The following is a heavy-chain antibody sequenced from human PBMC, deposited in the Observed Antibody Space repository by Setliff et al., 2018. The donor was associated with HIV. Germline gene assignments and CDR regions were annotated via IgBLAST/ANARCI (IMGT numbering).Heavy chain of an antibody. CDR3: ARGRGSSSSWPIDY. CDR1: GGSISSGTYY. CDR2: IYYSGST. J-gene: IGHJ4*02. Sequence: NPSETLSLTCTVSGGSISSGTYYWSWIRQHPGKGLEWIGYIYYSGSTYYNPSLKSRVTISVDTSRNQFSLKLSSVTAADTAVYYCARGRGSSSSWPIDYWGQGTLVTVSS. V-gene: IGHV4-31*03. D-gene: IGHD6-13*01.